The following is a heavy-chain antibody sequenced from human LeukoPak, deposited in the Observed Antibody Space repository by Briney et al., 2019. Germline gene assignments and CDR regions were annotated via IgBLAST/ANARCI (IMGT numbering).Heavy chain of an antibody. Sequence: ASVKVSCKASGYTFTSYGISWVRQAPGQGLEWMGWISAYNGNTNYAQKLQGRVTMTTDTSTSTAYMELGSLRSDDTAVYYCARDLQYYDFWSGYSSYYFDYWGQGTLVTVSS. CDR1: GYTFTSYG. V-gene: IGHV1-18*01. D-gene: IGHD3-3*01. CDR3: ARDLQYYDFWSGYSSYYFDY. J-gene: IGHJ4*02. CDR2: ISAYNGNT.